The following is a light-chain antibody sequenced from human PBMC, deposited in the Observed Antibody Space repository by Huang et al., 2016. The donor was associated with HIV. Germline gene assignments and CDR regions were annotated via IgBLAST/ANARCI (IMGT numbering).Light chain of an antibody. CDR1: QSVTND. J-gene: IGKJ1*01. Sequence: EIVMTQSPATLSVSPGERATLSCRASQSVTNDVAWYQQKPGQAPRLLSYGASNRATGIPAAFRGSGSGTEFTLTIDSLQSEDFAVYYCQQYNNWPWTFGQGTKVDIK. V-gene: IGKV3-15*01. CDR3: QQYNNWPWT. CDR2: GAS.